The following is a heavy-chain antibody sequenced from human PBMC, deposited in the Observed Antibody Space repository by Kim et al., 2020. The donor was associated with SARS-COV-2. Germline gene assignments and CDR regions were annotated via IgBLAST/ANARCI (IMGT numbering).Heavy chain of an antibody. D-gene: IGHD2-2*01. CDR1: GFTFSNAW. Sequence: GGSLRLSCAASGFTFSNAWMSWVRQAPGKGLEWVGRIKSKTDGGTTDYAAPVKGRFTISRDDSKNTLYLQMNSLKTEDTAVYYCTTDSSPMTYYYYYAMDVWGQGTTVTVSS. CDR3: TTDSSPMTYYYYYAMDV. J-gene: IGHJ6*02. V-gene: IGHV3-15*01. CDR2: IKSKTDGGTT.